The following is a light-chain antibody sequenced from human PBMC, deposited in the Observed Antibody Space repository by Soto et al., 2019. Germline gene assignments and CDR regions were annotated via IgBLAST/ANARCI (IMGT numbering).Light chain of an antibody. CDR3: QQSYSTRWT. CDR1: QGIRND. CDR2: AAS. J-gene: IGKJ1*01. Sequence: AIQMTQSPSSLSASVGDRVTITCRASQGIRNDLGWYQQKPGKAPKLLIYAASSLQSGVPSTFRGSGSGTDFTLTISSLKPEDFETYYCQQSYSTRWTFGQGTKVDIK. V-gene: IGKV1-6*01.